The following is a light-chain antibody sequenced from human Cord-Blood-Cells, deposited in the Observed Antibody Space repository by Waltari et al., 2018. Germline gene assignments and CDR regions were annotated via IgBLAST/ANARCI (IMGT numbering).Light chain of an antibody. CDR2: GAS. V-gene: IGKV3-20*01. CDR3: QQYGSSPPFT. J-gene: IGKJ3*01. CDR1: QSVSSSY. Sequence: EIVLTQSPRTLSLSPGERATLPCRASQSVSSSYLAWYQQKPGQAPRLLIYGASSRATGIPDRFSGSGSGTDFTLTISRLEPEDFAVYYCQQYGSSPPFTFGPGTKVDIK.